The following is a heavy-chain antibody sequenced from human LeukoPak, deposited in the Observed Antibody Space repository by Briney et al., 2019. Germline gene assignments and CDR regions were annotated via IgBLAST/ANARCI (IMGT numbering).Heavy chain of an antibody. CDR2: IYPGDSAT. V-gene: IGHV5-51*01. CDR3: ARLPYCGGDCYPNWFDT. D-gene: IGHD2-21*02. J-gene: IGHJ5*02. Sequence: GESLKISCKGSGYSFTNYWIGWVRQMPGKGLELMGVIYPGDSATRYSPSFQGQVAISVDKSIRAAYLQWSSLKALDIAMYYCARLPYCGGDCYPNWFDTWGQGTLVTVSS. CDR1: GYSFTNYW.